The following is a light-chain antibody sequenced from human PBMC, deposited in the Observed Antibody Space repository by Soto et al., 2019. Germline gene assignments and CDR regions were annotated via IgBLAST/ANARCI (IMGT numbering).Light chain of an antibody. V-gene: IGKV3-20*01. CDR3: QQYCYSPRT. J-gene: IGKJ2*01. Sequence: EIVLTQSPGTLSLSPGERATLSCRASQSVRSSYLAWYQQKPGQAPRLLVYGASSRATGIPDRFSGSWSGNGFPLTITRLAPEDFAVYYCQQYCYSPRTFRQGAQLEVK. CDR1: QSVRSSY. CDR2: GAS.